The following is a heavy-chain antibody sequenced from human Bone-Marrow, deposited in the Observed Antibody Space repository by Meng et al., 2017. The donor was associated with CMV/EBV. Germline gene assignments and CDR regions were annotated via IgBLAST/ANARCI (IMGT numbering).Heavy chain of an antibody. CDR3: ARTYYHDSRGQYYFDY. V-gene: IGHV3-30*04. CDR2: ISYDGSNE. D-gene: IGHD3-22*01. Sequence: GESLKISCAASGFTFINYAMHWVRQAPGKGLEWVAVISYDGSNEYYADSVKGRFTISRDNSKNTLYLQMHSLRAEDTAVYYCARTYYHDSRGQYYFDYWGQGTLVTVSS. CDR1: GFTFINYA. J-gene: IGHJ4*02.